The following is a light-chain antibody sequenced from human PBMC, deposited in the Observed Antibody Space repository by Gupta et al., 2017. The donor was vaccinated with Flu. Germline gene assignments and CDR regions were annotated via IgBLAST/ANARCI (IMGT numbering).Light chain of an antibody. CDR1: QSISSY. V-gene: IGKV1-39*01. J-gene: IGKJ5*01. CDR3: QQSYSTPIT. Sequence: DIQMTQSPSSMSESVGDRVTITCRASQSISSYLNWYQQKPGKAPKLLIYAASSLQSGVPSRFRGSGSGTDFTLTISSLQPEDFATYYCQQSYSTPITFGQGTRLEIK. CDR2: AAS.